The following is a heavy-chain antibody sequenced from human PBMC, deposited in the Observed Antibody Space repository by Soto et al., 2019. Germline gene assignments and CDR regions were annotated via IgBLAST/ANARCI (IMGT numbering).Heavy chain of an antibody. J-gene: IGHJ6*02. D-gene: IGHD3-3*01. Sequence: KASETLSLTCTVSGGSISSGDYFWNWIRQPPGKGLEWIGSIYYSGSTFYNPSLKGRVTMSVDTSKNQFSLNLSAVTAADTAVYYCARVTEWLGGYGMDVWGQGTTVTVSS. CDR1: GGSISSGDYF. V-gene: IGHV4-30-4*01. CDR2: IYYSGST. CDR3: ARVTEWLGGYGMDV.